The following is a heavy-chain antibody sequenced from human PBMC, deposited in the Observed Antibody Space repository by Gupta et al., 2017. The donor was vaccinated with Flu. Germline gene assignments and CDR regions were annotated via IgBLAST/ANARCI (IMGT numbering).Heavy chain of an antibody. CDR1: ISSSSYY. Sequence: ISSSSYYWGWMRQPQGKGREGSGSIYDSGSTYYNRCLKSRVTIAVETTKNQFSRKLSSVTAADTAGYYCARHDAPWGTSGYWGQGTRVTVSS. J-gene: IGHJ4*02. CDR3: ARHDAPWGTSGY. D-gene: IGHD3-10*01. V-gene: IGHV4-39*01. CDR2: IYDSGST.